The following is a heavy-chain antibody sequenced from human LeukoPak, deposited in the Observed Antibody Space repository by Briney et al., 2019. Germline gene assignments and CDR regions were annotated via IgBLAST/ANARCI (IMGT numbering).Heavy chain of an antibody. CDR2: LHYDGTT. CDR3: ASQRVWVSGWQIDS. CDR1: GGSISNSGFY. Sequence: KPSETLSLTCTVSGGSISNSGFYWAWIRQPPGKGLEWITMLHYDGTTYYNPSLKSRVSIAVDTSKNQFSLKLNSVTAADTAVYYCASQRVWVSGWQIDSWGQGTLVTVSS. D-gene: IGHD6-19*01. J-gene: IGHJ4*02. V-gene: IGHV4-39*01.